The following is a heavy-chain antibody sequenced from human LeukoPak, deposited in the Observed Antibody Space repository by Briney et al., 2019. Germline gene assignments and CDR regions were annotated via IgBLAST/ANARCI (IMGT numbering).Heavy chain of an antibody. Sequence: GGSLRLSCAASGFTFSSYSMNWVRQAPGKGLEWVSSISSSSSYIYYADSVKGRFTISRDNAKNSLYLQMNSLRAEDTAVYYCATRADSGWELDYWGQGTLVTVSS. V-gene: IGHV3-21*01. J-gene: IGHJ4*02. CDR1: GFTFSSYS. CDR3: ATRADSGWELDY. D-gene: IGHD6-19*01. CDR2: ISSSSSYI.